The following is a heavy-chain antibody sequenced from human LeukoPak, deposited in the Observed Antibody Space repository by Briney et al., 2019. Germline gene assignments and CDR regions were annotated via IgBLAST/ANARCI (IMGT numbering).Heavy chain of an antibody. CDR1: GFTFSSYR. CDR3: AKGVSGYSLDDAFDI. D-gene: IGHD3-22*01. CDR2: IKQDGSEK. V-gene: IGHV3-7*03. Sequence: PGGSLRLSCAASGFTFSSYRMSWVRQAPGKGLEWVANIKQDGSEKYYVDSVKGRFTISRDNAKNSLYLQMNSLRAEDMALYYCAKGVSGYSLDDAFDIWGQGTMVTVSS. J-gene: IGHJ3*02.